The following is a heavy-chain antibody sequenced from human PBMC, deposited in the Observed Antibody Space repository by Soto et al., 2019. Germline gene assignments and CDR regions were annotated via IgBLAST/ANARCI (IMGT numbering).Heavy chain of an antibody. CDR3: VRVVAIPGYPDN. V-gene: IGHV1-69*12. Sequence: QVQLVQSGAEVRQPASSVKVSCKTSGGTFSSYAISWVRQAPGQGLEWMGGIVPTVDTSTYAQKFQGRVTITADESTSTVYMDLSSLRSDDTAVYYCVRVVAIPGYPDNWGQGTLVTVSS. J-gene: IGHJ4*02. D-gene: IGHD5-12*01. CDR1: GGTFSSYA. CDR2: IVPTVDTS.